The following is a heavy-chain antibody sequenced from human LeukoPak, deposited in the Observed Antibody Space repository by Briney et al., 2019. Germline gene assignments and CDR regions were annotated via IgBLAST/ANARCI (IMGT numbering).Heavy chain of an antibody. CDR2: INSSSSYI. CDR3: ARDLRWGYFYF. CDR1: GFTFSSYS. J-gene: IGHJ4*02. Sequence: PGGSLRLSCAASGFTFSSYSMNWVRQAPGKGLEWVSSINSSSSYIYYADSVKGRFTISRDNAKNSLYLQMNSLRAEDTAVYYCARDLRWGYFYFCGRGTVITVS. D-gene: IGHD4-23*01. V-gene: IGHV3-21*01.